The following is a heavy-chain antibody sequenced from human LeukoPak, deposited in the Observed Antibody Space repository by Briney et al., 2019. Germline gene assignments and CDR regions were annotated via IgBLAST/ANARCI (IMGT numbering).Heavy chain of an antibody. D-gene: IGHD1-1*01. V-gene: IGHV4-34*01. CDR1: GGSFSGYY. Sequence: SETLSLTCAVYGGSFSGYYWSWIRQPPGKGLEWIGEINHSGSTNYNPSLKSRVTISVDTSKNQFSLKLSSVTAADTAVYYCARANAGGLDYWGQGTLVTVS. CDR2: INHSGST. CDR3: ARANAGGLDY. J-gene: IGHJ4*02.